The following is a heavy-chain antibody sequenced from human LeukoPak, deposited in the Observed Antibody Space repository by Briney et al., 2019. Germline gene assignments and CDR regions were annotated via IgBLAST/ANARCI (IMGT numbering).Heavy chain of an antibody. CDR2: IYYSGST. V-gene: IGHV4-59*08. Sequence: SETLSLTCTVSGGSISSYYWSWIRQPPGKGLEWIGYIYYSGSTNYNPSLKNRVTISVDTSKNQFSLKLSSVTAADTAVYYCARLDPGADAFDIWGQGTMVTVSS. J-gene: IGHJ3*02. CDR3: ARLDPGADAFDI. CDR1: GGSISSYY.